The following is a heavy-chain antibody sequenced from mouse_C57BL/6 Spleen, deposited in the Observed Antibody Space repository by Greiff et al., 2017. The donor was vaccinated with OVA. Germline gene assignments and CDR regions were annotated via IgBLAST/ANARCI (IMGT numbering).Heavy chain of an antibody. D-gene: IGHD2-4*01. CDR3: ARVYDHDGGAWFAY. CDR2: ISDGGSYT. CDR1: GFTFSSYA. V-gene: IGHV5-4*03. Sequence: DVMLVESGGGLVKPGGSLKLSCAASGFTFSSYAMSWVRQTPEKRLEWVATISDGGSYTYYPDNVKGRFTISRDNAKNNLYLQMSHLKSEDTAMYYCARVYDHDGGAWFAYWGQWTLVTVSA. J-gene: IGHJ3*01.